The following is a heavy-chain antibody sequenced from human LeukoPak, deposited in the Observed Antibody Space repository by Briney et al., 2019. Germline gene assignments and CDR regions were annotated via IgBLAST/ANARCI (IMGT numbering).Heavy chain of an antibody. V-gene: IGHV4-34*01. CDR2: INHSGST. CDR1: GGSFSGYY. CDR3: ARLPKGNDFWSGYMDWFDP. J-gene: IGHJ5*02. Sequence: PSETLSLTCAVYGGSFSGYYWSWIRQPPGKGLEWIGEINHSGSTYYNPSLKSRVTISVDTSKNQFSLKLSSVTAADTAVYYCARLPKGNDFWSGYMDWFDPWGQGTLVTVSS. D-gene: IGHD3-3*01.